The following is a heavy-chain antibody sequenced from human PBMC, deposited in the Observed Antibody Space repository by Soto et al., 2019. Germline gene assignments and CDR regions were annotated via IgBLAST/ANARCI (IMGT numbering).Heavy chain of an antibody. V-gene: IGHV4-61*08. CDR3: ARYGSGECNRGSCYSPFDY. Sequence: SETLSLTCTVSGGSVSSGGYYWSWIRQPPGKELEWLGYIYYSGSTNYNPSLKSRVTISVDTSKNQFSLKLSSVTAADTAVYYCARYGSGECNRGSCYSPFDYWCQGTLVTVSS. CDR1: GGSVSSGGYY. J-gene: IGHJ4*02. CDR2: IYYSGST. D-gene: IGHD2-15*01.